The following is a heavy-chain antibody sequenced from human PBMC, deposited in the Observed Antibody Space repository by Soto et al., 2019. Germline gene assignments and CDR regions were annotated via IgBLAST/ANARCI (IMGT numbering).Heavy chain of an antibody. Sequence: GVSLRLSCAASGFTFSSYIMNWVRQAPGKGLEWVSPISSSSSYIYYADSVKGRFTISRDNAKNSLYLQMNSLRAEDTAVYYCARTLRINYYYYYGMDVWGNGTTVSVAP. J-gene: IGHJ6*04. CDR1: GFTFSSYI. V-gene: IGHV3-21*01. CDR3: ARTLRINYYYYYGMDV. CDR2: ISSSSSYI.